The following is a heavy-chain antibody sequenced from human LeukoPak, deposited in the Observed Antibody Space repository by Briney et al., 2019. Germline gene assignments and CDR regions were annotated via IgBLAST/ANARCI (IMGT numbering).Heavy chain of an antibody. Sequence: GRSLRLSCAASGFTFSNFGMHWVRQAPGKGLEWVAVITSDGTNEYYADAVKGRFTISRDNSKTTLYLHMNSLRVEDTAVYYCARSNGWYLDYWGQGTLVTVSS. CDR1: GFTFSNFG. CDR3: ARSNGWYLDY. CDR2: ITSDGTNE. J-gene: IGHJ4*02. D-gene: IGHD6-19*01. V-gene: IGHV3-30*03.